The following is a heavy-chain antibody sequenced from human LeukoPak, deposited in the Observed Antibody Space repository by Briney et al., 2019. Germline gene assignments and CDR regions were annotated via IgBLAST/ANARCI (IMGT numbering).Heavy chain of an antibody. CDR2: TYPGDSDT. D-gene: IGHD3-3*01. Sequence: PGESLKISCKGSGYCFTSYWIGWVRQMPGKGLEWMGITYPGDSDTRYSPSFQGQVTISADKSISTAYLQWSSLKASDTAMYNCASKLYDFCTSYFEALNHHYFDYWGQGTLVTVSS. CDR1: GYCFTSYW. V-gene: IGHV5-51*01. CDR3: ASKLYDFCTSYFEALNHHYFDY. J-gene: IGHJ4*02.